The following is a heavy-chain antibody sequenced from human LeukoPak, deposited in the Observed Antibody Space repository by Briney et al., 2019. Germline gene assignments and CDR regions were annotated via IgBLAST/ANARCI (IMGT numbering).Heavy chain of an antibody. CDR1: GGSFTNYY. V-gene: IGHV4-34*01. J-gene: IGHJ4*02. CDR3: ATLPKGSSGWDSAGY. Sequence: SETLSLTCDVYGGSFTNYYLSWVRQPPGKGLEWIGEITHHGSTNYNPSLKSRVSISVDTSKNQFSLKLSSVTAADTAVYYCATLPKGSSGWDSAGYWGQGTLVTVSS. CDR2: ITHHGST. D-gene: IGHD6-19*01.